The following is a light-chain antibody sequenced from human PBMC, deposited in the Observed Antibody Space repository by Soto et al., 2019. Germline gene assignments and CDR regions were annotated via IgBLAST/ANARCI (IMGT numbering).Light chain of an antibody. CDR2: AAS. J-gene: IGKJ1*01. V-gene: IGKV1-5*01. CDR1: ASMSDC. Sequence: ILLTQSPSSLSASVGDIVTISCRASASMSDCLAWYQQKPGKAPKLLIYAASSLQSGVPSRFSGSGSGTEFTLTISSLQPDDIATYYCQQCHRYLTFGQGTKVDIK. CDR3: QQCHRYLT.